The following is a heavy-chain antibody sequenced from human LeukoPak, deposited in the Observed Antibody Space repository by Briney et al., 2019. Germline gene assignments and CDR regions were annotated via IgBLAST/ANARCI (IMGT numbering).Heavy chain of an antibody. CDR3: GTLLSNGPFDY. Sequence: GASVKVSCKASGYTFTGYCMHWVRQAPGQGLEWMGYIYPNSGATKYAQKFQGRVTMTRDTSISTAYMELSGLRSDGTAVYYCGTLLSNGPFDYWGQGSLVTVSS. CDR2: IYPNSGAT. CDR1: GYTFTGYC. V-gene: IGHV1-2*02. J-gene: IGHJ4*02.